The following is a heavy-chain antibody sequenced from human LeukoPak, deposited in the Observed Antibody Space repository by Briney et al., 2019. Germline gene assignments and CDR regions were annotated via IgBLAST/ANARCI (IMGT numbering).Heavy chain of an antibody. CDR2: IFHSGST. J-gene: IGHJ4*02. CDR3: ARDDGDSTMGYYFDY. Sequence: TSGTLSLTCAVSGGSIGASINSPNWWSWVRQPPGKGLEWIGEIFHSGSTNYNPSLKSRVTISLDKSRNQFSLRLTSVTAADTAMYYCARDDGDSTMGYYFDYWGQGTLVTVSS. CDR1: GGSIGASINSPNW. D-gene: IGHD4-17*01. V-gene: IGHV4-4*02.